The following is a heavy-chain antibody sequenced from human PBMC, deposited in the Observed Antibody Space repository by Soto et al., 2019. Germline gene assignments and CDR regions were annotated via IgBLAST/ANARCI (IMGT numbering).Heavy chain of an antibody. CDR3: ARSSIAPRLFMYPFDY. J-gene: IGHJ4*02. Sequence: SETLSLTCTVSGGSISSYYWSWIRQPPGKGLEWIGYIYYSGSTNYNPSLKSRVTISVDTSKNQFSLKLSSVTAADTAVYYCARSSIAPRLFMYPFDYWGQGTLVTV. CDR1: GGSISSYY. CDR2: IYYSGST. V-gene: IGHV4-59*08. D-gene: IGHD6-6*01.